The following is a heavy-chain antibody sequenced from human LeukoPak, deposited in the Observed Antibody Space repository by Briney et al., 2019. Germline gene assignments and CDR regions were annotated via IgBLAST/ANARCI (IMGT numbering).Heavy chain of an antibody. Sequence: GGSLRLSCAASGFTFSDYFMSWIRQAPGKGLEWVPYISSSGSTIYYADSVKGRFTISRDNAKNSLYLQMNSLRAEDTAVYYCARDSYYDSSGYPGYWGQGTLVTVSS. J-gene: IGHJ4*02. CDR2: ISSSGSTI. V-gene: IGHV3-11*01. D-gene: IGHD3-22*01. CDR1: GFTFSDYF. CDR3: ARDSYYDSSGYPGY.